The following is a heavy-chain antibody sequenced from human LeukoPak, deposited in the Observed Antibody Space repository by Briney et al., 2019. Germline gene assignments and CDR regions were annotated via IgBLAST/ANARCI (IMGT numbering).Heavy chain of an antibody. D-gene: IGHD3-10*01. J-gene: IGHJ6*03. CDR3: ARNYGSGSYYNVGYYHYYYMDV. V-gene: IGHV3-21*01. Sequence: GGSLRLSCAASGFIFSSYEMNWVRQAPGKGLGWVSSISSSSGYLYYADSVKGRFTISRDNAKNSLYLQMNSLRAEDTAVYYCARNYGSGSYYNVGYYHYYYMDVWGKGTTATVS. CDR1: GFIFSSYE. CDR2: ISSSSGYL.